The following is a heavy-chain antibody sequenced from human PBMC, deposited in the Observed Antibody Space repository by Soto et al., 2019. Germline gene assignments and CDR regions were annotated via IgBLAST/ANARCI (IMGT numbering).Heavy chain of an antibody. CDR2: IIPIFGTA. D-gene: IGHD3-22*01. J-gene: IGHJ3*02. CDR1: GGTFSSYA. CDR3: ASLTDYYDSSGLDAFDI. Sequence: GASVKVSCKASGGTFSSYAISWVRQAPGQGLEWMGGIIPIFGTANYAQKFQGRVTITADESTSTAYMELSSLRSEDTAVYYCASLTDYYDSSGLDAFDIWGQGTMVTVSS. V-gene: IGHV1-69*13.